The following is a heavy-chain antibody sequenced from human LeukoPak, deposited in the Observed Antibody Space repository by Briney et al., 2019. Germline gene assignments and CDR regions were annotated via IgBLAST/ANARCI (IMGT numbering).Heavy chain of an antibody. CDR2: IYYSGST. J-gene: IGHJ5*02. Sequence: SETLSLTCTVSGGSISSSSYYWGWIRQPPGKGLEWIGSIYYSGSTYYNPSPKSRVTISVDTSKNQFSLKLSSVTAADTAVYYCARQNLTNPDWFDPWGQGTLVTVSS. CDR1: GGSISSSSYY. D-gene: IGHD1-14*01. V-gene: IGHV4-39*01. CDR3: ARQNLTNPDWFDP.